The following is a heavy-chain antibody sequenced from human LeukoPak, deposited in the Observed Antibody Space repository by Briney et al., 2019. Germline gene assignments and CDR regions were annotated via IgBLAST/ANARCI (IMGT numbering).Heavy chain of an antibody. J-gene: IGHJ4*02. Sequence: PGESLKISCQGSGYSFSNYWIVWVRQMSGKGLEWMGIIYPGDSDIKYSPSFQGQVTVSADKSTSTAYLQWSSLKASDTAMYYRARLREPGFHFDYWGQGTLVTVSS. CDR2: IYPGDSDI. CDR3: ARLREPGFHFDY. V-gene: IGHV5-51*01. D-gene: IGHD1-14*01. CDR1: GYSFSNYW.